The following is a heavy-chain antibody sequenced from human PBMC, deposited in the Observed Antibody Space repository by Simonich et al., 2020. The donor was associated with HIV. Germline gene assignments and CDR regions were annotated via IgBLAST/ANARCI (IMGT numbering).Heavy chain of an antibody. CDR3: AKSNGNWFDP. Sequence: EVQLVQSGAEVKKPGESLKISCKGSGYSFTSYWFGWVRQMPGKGLEWRGIIYPVDSYTTYNPSFQGQGTISAKKSTTTAYLQWSSLKASDTAMYYCAKSNGNWFDPWGQGSLVTVSS. J-gene: IGHJ5*02. V-gene: IGHV5-51*01. CDR2: IYPVDSYT. CDR1: GYSFTSYW. D-gene: IGHD7-27*01.